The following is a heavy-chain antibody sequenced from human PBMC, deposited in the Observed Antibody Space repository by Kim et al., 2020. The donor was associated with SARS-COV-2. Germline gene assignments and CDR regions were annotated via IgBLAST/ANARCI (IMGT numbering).Heavy chain of an antibody. CDR3: GGEQRGTGGIDF. CDR1: GYTFTTYY. J-gene: IGHJ4*02. D-gene: IGHD3-16*01. Sequence: ASVKVSCKASGYTFTTYYMHWVRQAPGQGLEWMGWINPSSDGTYYAQSFQGRVTLTRDTSITTDYMELSGLTFDDTAVYYCGGEQRGTGGIDFWGQGT. V-gene: IGHV1-2*02. CDR2: INPSSDGT.